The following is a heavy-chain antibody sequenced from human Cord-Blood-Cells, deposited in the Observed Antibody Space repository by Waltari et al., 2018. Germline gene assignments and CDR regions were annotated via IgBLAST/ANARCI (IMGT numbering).Heavy chain of an antibody. CDR1: GGSISSSSYY. CDR3: ARQYYDSSGYYPFDY. D-gene: IGHD3-22*01. CDR2: IYYSGRT. J-gene: IGHJ4*02. Sequence: QLQLQESGPGLVKPSETLSLTCTVSGGSISSSSYYWGWIRQPPGKGLEWIGSIYYSGRTYYHPALKSRVTISVDTSKNQFSRKLSSVTAADTAVYYCARQYYDSSGYYPFDYWGQGTLVTVSS. V-gene: IGHV4-39*01.